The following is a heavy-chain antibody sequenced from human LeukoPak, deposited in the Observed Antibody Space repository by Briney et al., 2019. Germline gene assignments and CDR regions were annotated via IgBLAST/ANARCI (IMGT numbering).Heavy chain of an antibody. J-gene: IGHJ4*02. CDR3: APSGDGYTMWDY. Sequence: PGRSLRLSCAASGFTFSSYAMHWVRQAPGKGLEWVAVISYDGSNKYYADSVKGRFTISRDNSKNTLYLQMNSLRAEDTAVYYCAPSGDGYTMWDYWGQGTLVTVSS. CDR1: GFTFSSYA. V-gene: IGHV3-30-3*01. D-gene: IGHD5-24*01. CDR2: ISYDGSNK.